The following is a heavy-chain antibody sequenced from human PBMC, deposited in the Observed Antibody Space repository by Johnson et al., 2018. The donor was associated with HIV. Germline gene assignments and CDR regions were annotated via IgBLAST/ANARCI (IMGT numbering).Heavy chain of an antibody. J-gene: IGHJ3*02. CDR1: GFTFSNYA. CDR2: IWYDGSNK. CDR3: ARGWAASRTFDI. V-gene: IGHV3-33*08. Sequence: QVQLVESGGGLVQPGRSLRVSCAASGFTFSNYAMHWVRQAPGKGLEWVAVIWYDGSNKYYADSVKGRFTISRDNSKNTLYLQMNSLRAEDTAVYYCARGWAASRTFDIWGQGTMVTVSS. D-gene: IGHD6-13*01.